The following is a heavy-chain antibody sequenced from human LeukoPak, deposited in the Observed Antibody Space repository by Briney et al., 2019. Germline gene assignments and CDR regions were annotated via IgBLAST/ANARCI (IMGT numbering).Heavy chain of an antibody. D-gene: IGHD6-13*01. J-gene: IGHJ4*02. CDR3: ARDPRWQQLGKFDC. V-gene: IGHV3-30*01. Sequence: PGGSLRLSCAASGFTFSSYALHWVRHAPGKGLEWVAVISYDGSNKYYADSVKGRFTISRDNSKKTPYLQMNSLRAEDTAVYYCARDPRWQQLGKFDCWGQGTLVTVSS. CDR1: GFTFSSYA. CDR2: ISYDGSNK.